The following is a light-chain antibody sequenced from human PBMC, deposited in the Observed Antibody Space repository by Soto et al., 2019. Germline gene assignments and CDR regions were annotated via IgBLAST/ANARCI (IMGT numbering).Light chain of an antibody. CDR3: QSYDSILSVV. V-gene: IGLV1-40*01. CDR1: SSNIGAGYD. J-gene: IGLJ2*01. CDR2: ANS. Sequence: QSVLTQPPSVSGAPGQRVTISCTGSSSNIGAGYDVHWYQQLPGTAPKLLIYANSNRPSGVPDRFSGSKSGTSASLAITGLQAEDEADYYCQSYDSILSVVFGGGTQLTVL.